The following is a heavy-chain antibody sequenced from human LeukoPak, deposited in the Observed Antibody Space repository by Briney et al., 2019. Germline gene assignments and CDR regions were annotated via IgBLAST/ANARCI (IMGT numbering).Heavy chain of an antibody. Sequence: GGSLRLSCAASGLTLSGQWTNWVRQAPGQGLEWVALISYDGSDKYYANSVKGRFTISRDNSDNTLYLQVNSLRAEDTAVYYCARYAWSLGPAPGTPLFDYWGQGTLVTVSS. V-gene: IGHV3-30-3*01. CDR1: GLTLSGQW. CDR3: ARYAWSLGPAPGTPLFDY. CDR2: ISYDGSDK. J-gene: IGHJ4*02. D-gene: IGHD6-13*01.